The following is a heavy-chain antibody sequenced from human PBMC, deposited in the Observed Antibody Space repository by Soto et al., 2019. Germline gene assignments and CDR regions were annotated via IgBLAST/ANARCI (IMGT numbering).Heavy chain of an antibody. V-gene: IGHV4-4*07. CDR3: VRDKGMYQETCFDP. D-gene: IGHD2-8*01. CDR2: IYISGLT. CDR1: GGSMTSYY. J-gene: IGHJ5*02. Sequence: QGQLQESGPGQVKSSETLSLTCTGSGGSMTSYYWSWIRKSAGKGLEGIGRIYISGLTNYNPPLESRVTMSVDTSKNPFSLRLSSVTAADPAVYYCVRDKGMYQETCFDPWGKGILVSVSS.